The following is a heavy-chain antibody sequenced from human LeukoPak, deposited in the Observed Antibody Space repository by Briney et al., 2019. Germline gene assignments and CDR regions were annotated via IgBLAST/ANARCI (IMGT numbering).Heavy chain of an antibody. Sequence: GGALRLSCATSGFTFSGYGMHWVGQAPGKGLEGVAFIRYDGSNKYYADSVKGRFTISRDNSKNTLYLQMNSLRVEDTAVYYCGRGGRGDRYDPPDFWGQGTLVTVSS. CDR3: GRGGRGDRYDPPDF. CDR1: GFTFSGYG. CDR2: IRYDGSNK. J-gene: IGHJ4*02. V-gene: IGHV3-30*02. D-gene: IGHD5-18*01.